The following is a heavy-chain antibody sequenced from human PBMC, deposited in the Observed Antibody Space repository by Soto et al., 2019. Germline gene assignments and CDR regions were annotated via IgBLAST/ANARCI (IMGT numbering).Heavy chain of an antibody. V-gene: IGHV1-2*02. CDR3: AREFDSGGLGVDR. J-gene: IGHJ6*02. CDR2: VSPLSGGT. D-gene: IGHD2-15*01. CDR1: GYTFGAYY. Sequence: QVRLVQSGPEVTTPGASVRVSCKSSGYTFGAYYIPWVRQAPGQGLEWMGWVSPLSGGTNIAQRLPGRLDLTNDASITTFSMELSSLRSDDTALDFCAREFDSGGLGVDRWGQGTTVAV.